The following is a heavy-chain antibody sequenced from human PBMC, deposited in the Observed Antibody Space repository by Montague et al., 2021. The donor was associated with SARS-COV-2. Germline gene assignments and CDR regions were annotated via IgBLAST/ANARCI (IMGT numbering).Heavy chain of an antibody. J-gene: IGHJ3*01. CDR1: GGSISNSIYY. CDR2: IYYTGST. V-gene: IGHV4-39*01. CDR3: ARPGRGYSYGLDAFEV. D-gene: IGHD5-18*01. Sequence: SETLSLTCTVSGGSISNSIYYWGWIRQPPGKGLEWIGSIYYTGSTYYNPSLKSRVTISMNTSNNQFFLKLTSVTAADTAVYYCARPGRGYSYGLDAFEVWGQGTTVTVSS.